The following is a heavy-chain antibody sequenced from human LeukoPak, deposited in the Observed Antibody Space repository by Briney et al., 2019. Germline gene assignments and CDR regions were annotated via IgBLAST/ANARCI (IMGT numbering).Heavy chain of an antibody. J-gene: IGHJ4*02. V-gene: IGHV3-23*01. Sequence: PGGSLRLSCAASGFTVSSNYMSWVRQAPGKGLEWVSAISGSGGSTYYADSVKGRFTISRDNSKNTLYLQMNSLRAEDTAVYYCAKDGGPYSSSWFFDYWGQGTLVTVSS. CDR1: GFTVSSNY. CDR3: AKDGGPYSSSWFFDY. D-gene: IGHD6-13*01. CDR2: ISGSGGST.